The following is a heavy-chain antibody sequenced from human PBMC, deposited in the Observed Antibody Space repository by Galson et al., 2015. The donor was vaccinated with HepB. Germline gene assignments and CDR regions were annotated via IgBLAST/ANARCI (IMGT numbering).Heavy chain of an antibody. CDR3: ARDRGPAVTSPFFDS. V-gene: IGHV3-11*06. CDR1: GFTFGDYY. J-gene: IGHJ4*02. CDR2: ISTTGIYT. Sequence: SLRLSCAASGFTFGDYYMSWIRQAPGKGLEWISYISTTGIYTRDADSVKGRFTVSRDNAENSLFLQMTSLRPEDTAVYYCARDRGPAVTSPFFDSWGQGTLVTVSS. D-gene: IGHD2-2*01.